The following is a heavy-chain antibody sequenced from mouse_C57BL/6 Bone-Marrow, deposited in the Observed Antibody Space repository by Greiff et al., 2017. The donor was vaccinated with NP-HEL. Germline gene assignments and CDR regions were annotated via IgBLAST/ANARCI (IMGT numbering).Heavy chain of an antibody. CDR2: ISYDGSN. Sequence: EVHLVESGPGLVKPSQSLSLTCSVTGYSITSGYYWNWIRQFPGNKLEWMGYISYDGSNNYNPSLKNRISITRDTSKNQFFLKLNSVTTEDTATYYCARDLEYYFDYWGQGTTLTVSS. J-gene: IGHJ2*01. CDR1: GYSITSGYY. V-gene: IGHV3-6*01. CDR3: ARDLEYYFDY.